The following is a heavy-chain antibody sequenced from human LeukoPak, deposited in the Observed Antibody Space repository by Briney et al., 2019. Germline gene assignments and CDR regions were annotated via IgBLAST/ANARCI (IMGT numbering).Heavy chain of an antibody. Sequence: GGSLRLSCAASGFTFSSYSMNWVRQAPGKGLEWVSSISSSSSYIYYADSVKGRFTISRDNAKNSLYLQMNSLRAEDTAVYYCAKDTQDRNYDFRNPGIYCYMDVWGKGTTVTVSS. V-gene: IGHV3-21*01. CDR3: AKDTQDRNYDFRNPGIYCYMDV. D-gene: IGHD3-3*01. J-gene: IGHJ6*03. CDR1: GFTFSSYS. CDR2: ISSSSSYI.